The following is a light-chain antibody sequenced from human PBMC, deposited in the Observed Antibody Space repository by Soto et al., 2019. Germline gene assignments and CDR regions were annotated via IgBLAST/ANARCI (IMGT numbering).Light chain of an antibody. CDR3: QQYDNLPPYT. CDR2: DAS. CDR1: QDIKNF. V-gene: IGKV1-33*01. Sequence: DFQMTQSPSSLSASVGDRVTITCQASQDIKNFLNWYQQRPGKAPKLLIYDASDLETGVPSRFSGSGSGTDFTLTITNLQPEDIATYYCQQYDNLPPYTFGQGTKLEIK. J-gene: IGKJ2*01.